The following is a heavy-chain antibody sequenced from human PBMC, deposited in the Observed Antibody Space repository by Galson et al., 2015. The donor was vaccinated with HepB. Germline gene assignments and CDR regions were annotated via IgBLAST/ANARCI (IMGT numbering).Heavy chain of an antibody. CDR3: ARAGTWNYYGSGSYYTGVDY. V-gene: IGHV1-69*10. D-gene: IGHD3-10*01. CDR1: GGTFSSNA. J-gene: IGHJ4*02. CDR2: IIPILGIA. Sequence: SVKVSCKASGGTFSSNAISWVRQAPGQGLEWMGGIIPILGIANYAQKFQGRVTITADKSTSTAYMELSSLRSEDTAVYYCARAGTWNYYGSGSYYTGVDYWGQGTLVTVSS.